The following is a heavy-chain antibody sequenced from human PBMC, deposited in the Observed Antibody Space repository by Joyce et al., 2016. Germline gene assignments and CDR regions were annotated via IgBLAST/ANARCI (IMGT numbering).Heavy chain of an antibody. D-gene: IGHD5-18*01. CDR1: SGTINTNY. Sequence: QVQLQESGPGLVKPSETLSLTCTVSSGTINTNYWSWIRQSPGKGLEWVGYIHYSGTTRNNPTLKSRVTMSVETSKNQFSQKLTSVTAADTAVYYCARNTYSYGLNWFDPWGQGTLVTVSS. CDR2: IHYSGTT. CDR3: ARNTYSYGLNWFDP. V-gene: IGHV4-59*08. J-gene: IGHJ5*02.